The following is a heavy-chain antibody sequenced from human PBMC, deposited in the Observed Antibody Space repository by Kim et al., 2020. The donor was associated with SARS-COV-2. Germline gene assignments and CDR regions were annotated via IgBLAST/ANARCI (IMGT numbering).Heavy chain of an antibody. CDR2: ISGSGGIT. V-gene: IGHV3-23*01. CDR1: GFTFSSYA. CDR3: AKDSPSGTTIFYYYYGMDV. Sequence: GGSLRLSCAASGFTFSSYAMSWVRQAPGKGLEWVSAISGSGGITYYADSVKGRFTISRDNSKNTLYLQMNSLRAEDTAVYYCAKDSPSGTTIFYYYYGMDVWGQGTTVTVSS. J-gene: IGHJ6*02. D-gene: IGHD3-9*01.